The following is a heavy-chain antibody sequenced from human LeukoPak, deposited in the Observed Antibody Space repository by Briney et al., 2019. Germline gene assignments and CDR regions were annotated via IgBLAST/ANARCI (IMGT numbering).Heavy chain of an antibody. V-gene: IGHV4-34*01. CDR1: GGSFNDYY. J-gene: IGHJ4*02. CDR2: INPRGST. Sequence: SETLSLTCAVYGGSFNDYYWNWIRQPPGKGLEWIGEINPRGSTTYNPSLKSRVTISLDESKNQFSLKLSSVTAADTAVYYCATPDSSGYYYLYWGQGTLVTVSS. CDR3: ATPDSSGYYYLY. D-gene: IGHD3-22*01.